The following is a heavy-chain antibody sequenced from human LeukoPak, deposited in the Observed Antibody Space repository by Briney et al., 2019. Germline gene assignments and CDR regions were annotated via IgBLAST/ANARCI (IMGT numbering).Heavy chain of an antibody. D-gene: IGHD7-27*01. CDR2: INWNGGST. CDR3: ASRTWGISTFDI. CDR1: GFIFDNYG. J-gene: IGHJ3*02. Sequence: GGSLRLSCAASGFIFDNYGMNWVRQAPGKGLEWVSGINWNGGSTAYADSVKGRFTISRDNAKNSLFLRMNSLRAEDTALYYCASRTWGISTFDIWGQGTMVTVSS. V-gene: IGHV3-20*04.